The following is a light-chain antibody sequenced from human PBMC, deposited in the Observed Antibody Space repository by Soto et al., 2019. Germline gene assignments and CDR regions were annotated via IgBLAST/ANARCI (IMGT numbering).Light chain of an antibody. CDR2: DVS. CDR3: SSYTTSNTRQIV. Sequence: QSVLTQPASVSGSPGQSITISCTGTSSDVGGYNYVSWYQHPPGKAPKLLIYDVSNRPSGISNRLSGPKSDNTASLTISGLQPEDEADYCCSSYTTSNTRQIVFGTGTRSPS. J-gene: IGLJ1*01. V-gene: IGLV2-14*03. CDR1: SSDVGGYNY.